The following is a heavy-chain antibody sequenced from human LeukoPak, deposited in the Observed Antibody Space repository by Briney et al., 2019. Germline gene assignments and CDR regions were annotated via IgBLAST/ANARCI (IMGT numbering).Heavy chain of an antibody. CDR1: GYTFTGYY. Sequence: APVKVSCKASGYTFTGYYMHWVRQAPGQGLEWMGWINPNSGGTNYAQKFQGRVTMTRDTSISTAYMELSRLRSDDTAVYYCAREWDHYYYYMDVWGKGTTVTVSS. J-gene: IGHJ6*03. CDR2: INPNSGGT. D-gene: IGHD1-26*01. V-gene: IGHV1-2*02. CDR3: AREWDHYYYYMDV.